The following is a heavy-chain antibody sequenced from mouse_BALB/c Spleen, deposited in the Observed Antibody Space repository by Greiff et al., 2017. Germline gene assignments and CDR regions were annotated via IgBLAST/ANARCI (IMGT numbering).Heavy chain of an antibody. CDR1: GFSLTSYG. Sequence: VQLQQSGPGLVAPSQSLSITCTVSGFSLTSYGVHWVRQPPGKGLEWLGVIWAGGSTNYNSALMSRLSISKDNSKSQVFLKMSSLQTDDTAMYYCARFYYGPHWYFDVWGAGTTVTVSS. J-gene: IGHJ1*01. CDR3: ARFYYGPHWYFDV. D-gene: IGHD1-2*01. V-gene: IGHV2-9*02. CDR2: IWAGGST.